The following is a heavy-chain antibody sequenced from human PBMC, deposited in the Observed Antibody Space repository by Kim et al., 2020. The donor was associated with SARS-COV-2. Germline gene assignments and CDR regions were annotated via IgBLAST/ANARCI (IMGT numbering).Heavy chain of an antibody. J-gene: IGHJ1*01. CDR3: AMGNFWKGGS. CDR1: GFSFISYA. CDR2: ITSAHVT. Sequence: GGSLRLSCAASGFSFISYAMFWFRQAPGKGPEFVAAITSAHVTFYAASFKGRFTVSRDNSMNTLDLQMSSLRADDTALYYCAMGNFWKGGSWGQGALVTVSS. V-gene: IGHV3-23*01. D-gene: IGHD1-1*01.